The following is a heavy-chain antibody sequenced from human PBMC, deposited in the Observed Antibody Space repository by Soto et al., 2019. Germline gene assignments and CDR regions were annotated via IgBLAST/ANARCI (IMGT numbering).Heavy chain of an antibody. Sequence: QVQLVQSGAEVKKPGSSVKVSCKASGGTFSSYAISWVRQAPGQGLEWMGRLIPIFGTANYAQTFQRRVTMTADESTSTAYMELSRLRSEDTAVYYCARASAGRAAADWGQGTLFTVSS. D-gene: IGHD6-13*01. CDR3: ARASAGRAAAD. V-gene: IGHV1-69*12. CDR2: LIPIFGTA. CDR1: GGTFSSYA. J-gene: IGHJ4*02.